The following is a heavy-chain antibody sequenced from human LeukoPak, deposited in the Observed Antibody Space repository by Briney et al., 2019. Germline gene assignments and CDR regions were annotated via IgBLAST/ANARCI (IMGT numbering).Heavy chain of an antibody. CDR1: GFTFSTYS. V-gene: IGHV3-21*01. CDR3: ARELIGGAFDY. CDR2: ISSSSSYI. J-gene: IGHJ4*02. D-gene: IGHD1-26*01. Sequence: GGSLRLSCAASGFTFSTYSMNWVRQAPGKGLEWVSSISSSSSYIYYADSVKGRFTISRDNAKNSLYLQMNSLRAEDTAVYYCARELIGGAFDYWGQGTLVTVSS.